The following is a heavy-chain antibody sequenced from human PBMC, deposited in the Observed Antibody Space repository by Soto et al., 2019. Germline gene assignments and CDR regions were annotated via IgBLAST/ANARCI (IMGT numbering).Heavy chain of an antibody. V-gene: IGHV1-18*01. CDR2: ISAYNGNT. CDR1: GYTFTSYG. D-gene: IGHD2-8*01. J-gene: IGHJ6*02. Sequence: GASVKVSCKASGYTFTSYGISWVRQAPGQGLEWMGWISAYNGNTNYAQKLQGRVTMTTDTSTSTAYMELRSLRSDDTAVYYCASAPGGYCTNGVCPGVGGMDVWGQGTTVTVSS. CDR3: ASAPGGYCTNGVCPGVGGMDV.